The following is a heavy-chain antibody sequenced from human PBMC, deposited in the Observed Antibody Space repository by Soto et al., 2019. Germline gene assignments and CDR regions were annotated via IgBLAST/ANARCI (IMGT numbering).Heavy chain of an antibody. Sequence: ASVKVSCKASGYTFTSYYMHWVRQAPGQGLEWMGIINPSGGSTSYAQKFQGRVTMTRDMSTSTVYMELSSLRSEDTAVYYCARGVSSGIAVAGTSWFDPWGQGTLVTVSS. D-gene: IGHD6-19*01. V-gene: IGHV1-46*01. CDR1: GYTFTSYY. J-gene: IGHJ5*02. CDR2: INPSGGST. CDR3: ARGVSSGIAVAGTSWFDP.